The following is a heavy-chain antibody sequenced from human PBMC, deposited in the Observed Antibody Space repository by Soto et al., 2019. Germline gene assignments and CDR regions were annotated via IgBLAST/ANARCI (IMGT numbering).Heavy chain of an antibody. J-gene: IGHJ4*02. D-gene: IGHD1-1*01. Sequence: PGGSLSLSCAASGFPFSSYSMHWVRQAPGKGLEWVAVISYDGSNKYYADSVKGRFTISRDNSKNTLYLQMNSLRAEDTAVYYCARGGFRSYNPLDYWGQGTLVTVSS. V-gene: IGHV3-30-3*01. CDR1: GFPFSSYS. CDR3: ARGGFRSYNPLDY. CDR2: ISYDGSNK.